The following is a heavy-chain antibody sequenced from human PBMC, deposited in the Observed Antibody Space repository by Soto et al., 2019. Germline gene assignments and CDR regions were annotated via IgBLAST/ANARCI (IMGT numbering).Heavy chain of an antibody. CDR2: INAGNGNT. Sequence: QVQLVQSGAEVKKPGASVKVSCKASGYTFTSYAMHWVRQAPGQRLEWMGWINAGNGNTKYSQKFQGRVTITRDTSASTADMELSSLRSEDTAVYYWAREGRIYGDYTPLPDYWGQGTLVTVSS. V-gene: IGHV1-3*01. J-gene: IGHJ4*02. CDR1: GYTFTSYA. D-gene: IGHD4-17*01. CDR3: AREGRIYGDYTPLPDY.